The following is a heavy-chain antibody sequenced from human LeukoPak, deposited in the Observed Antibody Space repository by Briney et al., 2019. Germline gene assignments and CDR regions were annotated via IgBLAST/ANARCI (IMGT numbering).Heavy chain of an antibody. Sequence: SVKVSCKASVGTFSSYAISWVRQAPGQGLEWMGGSITIFGTANYAQKVQGRVTMHADESTSTAYMELSSLRSEDTAVYYCARGSSSSWYRTNNNWFDPWGQGTLVTVSS. CDR2: SITIFGTA. V-gene: IGHV1-69*13. D-gene: IGHD6-13*01. CDR3: ARGSSSSWYRTNNNWFDP. J-gene: IGHJ5*02. CDR1: VGTFSSYA.